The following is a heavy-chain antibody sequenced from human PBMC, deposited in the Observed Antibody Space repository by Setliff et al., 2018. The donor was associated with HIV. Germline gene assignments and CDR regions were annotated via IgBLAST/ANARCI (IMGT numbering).Heavy chain of an antibody. CDR2: IYHSGTT. J-gene: IGHJ4*02. V-gene: IGHV4-38-2*02. Sequence: SETLSLTCTVSGYSMTSDYQWGWIRQPPGKGLEWIGSIYHSGTTYYNPSLKSRVSISVDTSKNQFSLKLSSVTAADTAVYYCARVVGTRAVDYWGQGTLVTVSS. D-gene: IGHD2-15*01. CDR1: GYSMTSDYQ. CDR3: ARVVGTRAVDY.